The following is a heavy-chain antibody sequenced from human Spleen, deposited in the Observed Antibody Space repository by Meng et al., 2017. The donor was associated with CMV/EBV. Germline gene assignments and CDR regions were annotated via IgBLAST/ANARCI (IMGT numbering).Heavy chain of an antibody. V-gene: IGHV3-23*01. J-gene: IGHJ4*02. Sequence: SGFTFTTYAMSWVRQAPGKGLEWVSGISGSGGSTDYADSVKGRFIISRDNSRNTLYLQMNSLRAEDTAVYFCAKLVSPTGSYYFDYWGQGTLVTVSS. CDR2: ISGSGGST. CDR3: AKLVSPTGSYYFDY. CDR1: GFTFTTYA. D-gene: IGHD1-26*01.